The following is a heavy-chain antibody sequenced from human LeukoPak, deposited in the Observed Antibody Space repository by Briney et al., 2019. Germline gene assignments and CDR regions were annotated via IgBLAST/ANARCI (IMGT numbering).Heavy chain of an antibody. Sequence: GGSLRLSCAASGFTFSSYWMSWVRQAPGKGLEWVANIEQDGSEKYYVDSVKGRFTISRDNAKNSLYLQMNSLRAEDTAVYYCARVSRIAAAGLFDYWGKGTLVTVSS. CDR2: IEQDGSEK. J-gene: IGHJ4*02. CDR1: GFTFSSYW. D-gene: IGHD6-13*01. CDR3: ARVSRIAAAGLFDY. V-gene: IGHV3-7*01.